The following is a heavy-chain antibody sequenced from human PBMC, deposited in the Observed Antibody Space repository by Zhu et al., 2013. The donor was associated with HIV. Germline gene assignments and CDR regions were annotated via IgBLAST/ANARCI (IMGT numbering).Heavy chain of an antibody. J-gene: IGHJ6*02. CDR2: IIPIFGTA. CDR3: ARGRIAAAGLGYSSGWENGSYGMDV. D-gene: IGHD6-19*01. CDR1: GGTFSSYA. V-gene: IGHV1-69*01. Sequence: QVQLVQSGAEVKKPGSSVKVSCKASGGTFSSYAISWVRQAPGQGLEWMGGIIPIFGTANYAQKFQGRVTITADESTSTAYMELSSLRSEDTAVYYCARGRIAAAGLGYSSGWENGSYGMDVWGQGTTVTVSS.